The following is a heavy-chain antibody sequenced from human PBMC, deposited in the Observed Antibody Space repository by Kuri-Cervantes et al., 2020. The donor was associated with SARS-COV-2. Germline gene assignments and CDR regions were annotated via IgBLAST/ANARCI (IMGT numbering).Heavy chain of an antibody. D-gene: IGHD2-8*01. V-gene: IGHV1-69*06. CDR1: GGTFSSYA. Sequence: SSVKVSCKASGGTFSSYAISWVRQAPGQGLEWMGGIIPICGTANYAQKFQGRVTITADKSTSTAYMELSSLRSEDTAVYYCARGARKKLINIVLMVYAKDYGVDVWGQGTTVTVSS. CDR2: IIPICGTA. J-gene: IGHJ6*02. CDR3: ARGARKKLINIVLMVYAKDYGVDV.